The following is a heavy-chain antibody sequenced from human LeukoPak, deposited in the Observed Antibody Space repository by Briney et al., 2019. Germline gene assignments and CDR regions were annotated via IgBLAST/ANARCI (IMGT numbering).Heavy chain of an antibody. CDR3: AKGKCSSTSCYLSYYFDY. J-gene: IGHJ4*02. V-gene: IGHV3-30*02. D-gene: IGHD2-2*01. CDR2: IRYDGSSK. CDR1: GFTFSSYG. Sequence: GGSLRPSCAASGFTFSSYGMHWVRQAPGKGLEWVAFIRYDGSSKYYADSVKGRFTISRDNSKNTLYLQMNSLRAEDTAVYYCAKGKCSSTSCYLSYYFDYWGQGTLVTVSS.